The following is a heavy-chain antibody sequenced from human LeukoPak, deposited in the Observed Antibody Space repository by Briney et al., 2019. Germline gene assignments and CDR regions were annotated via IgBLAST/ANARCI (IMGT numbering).Heavy chain of an antibody. V-gene: IGHV4-4*02. CDR1: GGSITSTNY. CDR3: AREGGPYRPLDY. Sequence: ASETLSLTCGVSGGSITSTNYWTWVRQPPGKGLEWIGEVNLQDGTNYNPSLMGRVAISVDMSENHISLQLTSVTAADTAVYYCAREGGPYRPLDYSGQGTLVTVSS. J-gene: IGHJ4*02. CDR2: VNLQDGT.